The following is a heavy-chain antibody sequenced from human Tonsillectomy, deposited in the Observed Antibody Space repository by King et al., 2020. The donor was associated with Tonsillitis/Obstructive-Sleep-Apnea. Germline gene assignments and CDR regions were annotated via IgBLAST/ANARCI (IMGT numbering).Heavy chain of an antibody. J-gene: IGHJ4*02. CDR1: GYTFTTYG. V-gene: IGHV1-18*01. CDR2: ISPDNGDT. Sequence: VQLVESGAEVKKPGASVKVSCKASGYTFTTYGISWVRQAPGQGLEWMGWISPDNGDTNYAQKLQDRLTMTTGTSTSTAYMELRSLRSDDTAVYYCARDAMSHYYDISAYYTFDYCGQGTLVTASP. CDR3: ARDAMSHYYDISAYYTFDY. D-gene: IGHD3-22*01.